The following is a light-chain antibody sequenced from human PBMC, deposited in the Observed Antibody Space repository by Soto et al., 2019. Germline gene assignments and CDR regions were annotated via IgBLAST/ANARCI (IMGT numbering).Light chain of an antibody. CDR2: GAS. V-gene: IGKV3-20*01. CDR1: QSVSSSY. CDR3: QQYGSSPWT. J-gene: IGKJ1*01. Sequence: EIVLTQSPGTLSLSPGERATLSCRARQSVSSSYLAWYQQKPGQAPRLLIYGASSRATGIPDGFSGSGSGTDFTLTISRLEPEDFAVYYCQQYGSSPWTFGQGTKVEIK.